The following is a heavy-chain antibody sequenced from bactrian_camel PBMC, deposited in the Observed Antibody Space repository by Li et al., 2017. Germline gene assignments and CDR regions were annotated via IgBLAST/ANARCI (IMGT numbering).Heavy chain of an antibody. CDR2: IYRGGRTT. V-gene: IGHV3S40*01. Sequence: VQLVESGGGSVQAGGSLRLSCAASGSAVSNLYMAWFRRAPGKLREGVAAIYRGGRTTYYPDSVKGRFAISKDNAKNTLYLQMNSVKPDDTAMYYCAASGVLIEYCRPDRNFFPYKGQGTQVTVSS. D-gene: IGHD2*01. CDR1: GSAVSNLY. J-gene: IGHJ4*01.